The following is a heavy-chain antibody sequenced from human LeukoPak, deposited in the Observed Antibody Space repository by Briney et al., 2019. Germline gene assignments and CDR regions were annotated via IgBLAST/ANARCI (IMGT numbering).Heavy chain of an antibody. CDR3: ARDPMRTYSSGWYWYY. J-gene: IGHJ4*02. Sequence: ASVKVSCKASGYTFTSYGISWVRQAPGQGLEWMGWISAYNGNTNHAQKLQGRVTMTTDTSTSTAYMELRSLRSDDTAVYYCARDPMRTYSSGWYWYYWGQGTLVTVSS. D-gene: IGHD6-19*01. V-gene: IGHV1-18*01. CDR1: GYTFTSYG. CDR2: ISAYNGNT.